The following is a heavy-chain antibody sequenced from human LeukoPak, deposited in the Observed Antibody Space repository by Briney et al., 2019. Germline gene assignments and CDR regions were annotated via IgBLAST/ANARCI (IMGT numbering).Heavy chain of an antibody. CDR1: GGSISSSSYY. V-gene: IGHV4-39*01. J-gene: IGHJ4*02. D-gene: IGHD5-18*01. Sequence: SETLSLTCTVSGGSISSSSYYWGWIRQPPGKGLEWIGSIYYSGSTYYNPSLKSRVTISVDTSKNQFSLKLSSVTAADTAVYYCARSQVDTAMVIGDWGQGTLVTVSS. CDR3: ARSQVDTAMVIGD. CDR2: IYYSGST.